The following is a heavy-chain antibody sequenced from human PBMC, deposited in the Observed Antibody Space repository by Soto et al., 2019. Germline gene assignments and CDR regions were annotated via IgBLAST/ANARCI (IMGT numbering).Heavy chain of an antibody. CDR2: INPSGGST. J-gene: IGHJ5*02. V-gene: IGHV1-46*01. CDR1: GYTFTSNY. D-gene: IGHD6-25*01. Sequence: SVQVTCKASGYTFTSNYMHWVRQAPGQGLEWMGIINPSGGSTSYAQKFQGRVTMTRDTSTSTVYMELSSLRSEDTAVYYCASSARHPSNWFAPWGQGSPVTV. CDR3: ASSARHPSNWFAP.